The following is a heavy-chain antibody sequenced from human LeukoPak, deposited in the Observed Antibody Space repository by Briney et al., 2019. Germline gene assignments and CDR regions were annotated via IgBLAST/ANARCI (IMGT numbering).Heavy chain of an antibody. D-gene: IGHD6-19*01. J-gene: IGHJ6*02. V-gene: IGHV4-59*08. CDR1: GGSISSYY. CDR2: IYYSGST. Sequence: SETLSLTCTVSGGSISSYYWSWIWQPPGKGLEWIGYIYYSGSTNYNPSLKSRVTISVDTSKNQFSLKLSSVTAADTAVYYCAGGVYSSGWYSHWYYYGMDVWGQGTTVTVSS. CDR3: AGGVYSSGWYSHWYYYGMDV.